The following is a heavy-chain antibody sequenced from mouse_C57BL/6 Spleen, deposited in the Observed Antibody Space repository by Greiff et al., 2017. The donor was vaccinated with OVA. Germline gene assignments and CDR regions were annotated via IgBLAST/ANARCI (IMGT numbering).Heavy chain of an antibody. CDR1: GFTFSSYG. D-gene: IGHD4-1*01. CDR2: ISSGGSYT. CDR3: ARPANWDEGRFAY. V-gene: IGHV5-6*01. Sequence: EVQLQESGGDLVKPGGSLKLSCAASGFTFSSYGMSWVRQTPDKRLEWVATISSGGSYTYYPDSVKGRFTISRDNAKNTLYLQMSSLKSEDTAMYYCARPANWDEGRFAYWGQGTLVTVSA. J-gene: IGHJ3*01.